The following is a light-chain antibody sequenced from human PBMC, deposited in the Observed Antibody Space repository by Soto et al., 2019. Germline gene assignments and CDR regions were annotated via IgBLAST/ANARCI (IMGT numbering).Light chain of an antibody. CDR2: LEGSGSY. V-gene: IGLV4-60*02. CDR1: SGHSSYI. Sequence: QSVLTQSSSASASLGSSVKLTCTLSSGHSSYIIAWHQQQPGKAPRYLMKLEGSGSYNKGSGVPDRFSGSSSGADRYLTISHLQFEDEADYYCETWDFNPRVFGGGTKLTVL. J-gene: IGLJ3*02. CDR3: ETWDFNPRV.